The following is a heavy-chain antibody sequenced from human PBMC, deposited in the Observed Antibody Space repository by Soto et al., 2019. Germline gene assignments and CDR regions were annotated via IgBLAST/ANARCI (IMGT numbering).Heavy chain of an antibody. J-gene: IGHJ4*02. CDR2: ISGSDDST. CDR3: ARRSSGWYFDF. D-gene: IGHD6-19*01. CDR1: GFTFSSYA. V-gene: IGHV3-23*01. Sequence: EVQLLESGGGLVQPGGSLRLSCAASGFTFSSYAMNWVRQAPGKGLEWVSVISGSDDSTYYADSVKGRFTISRDNSKNTLYLQMNSLRAEDPAVYYCARRSSGWYFDFWGQGTLVTVSS.